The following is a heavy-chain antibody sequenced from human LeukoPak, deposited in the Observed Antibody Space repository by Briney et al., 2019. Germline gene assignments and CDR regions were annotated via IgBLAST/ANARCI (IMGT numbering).Heavy chain of an antibody. V-gene: IGHV4-34*01. Sequence: SETLSLTCAVYGGSFSGYYWSWIRQPPGKGLEWIGEINHSGSTNYNPSLKSRVTISVDTSKNQFSLKLSSVTAADTAVYYCARDGTIAVAGRGGYFDYWGQGTLVTVSS. J-gene: IGHJ4*02. CDR3: ARDGTIAVAGRGGYFDY. D-gene: IGHD6-19*01. CDR1: GGSFSGYY. CDR2: INHSGST.